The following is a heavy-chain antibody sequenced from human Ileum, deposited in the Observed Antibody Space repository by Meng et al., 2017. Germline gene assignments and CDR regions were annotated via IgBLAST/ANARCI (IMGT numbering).Heavy chain of an antibody. V-gene: IGHV3-74*01. J-gene: IGHJ4*02. CDR3: ATGGSGYFNY. CDR2: INSDGITT. CDR1: RFTSSSYW. D-gene: IGHD3-3*01. Sequence: VPSVDSRVYCAQPRRSRRPSCAASRFTSSSYWFRVVRQAPGKGLVWVSRINSDGITTNYADSLKGRFTISRDNAKNTLYLQMNSLRAEDTAVYYCATGGSGYFNYWGQGTLVTVSS.